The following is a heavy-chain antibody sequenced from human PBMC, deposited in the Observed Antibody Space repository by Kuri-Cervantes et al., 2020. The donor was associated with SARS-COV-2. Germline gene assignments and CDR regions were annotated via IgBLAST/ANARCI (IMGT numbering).Heavy chain of an antibody. Sequence: SVKVSCKASGGTFSSYAISWVRQAPGQGLEWMGGIIPIFGTANYAQKLQGRVTMTTDTSTSTAYMELRSLRSDDTAVYYCARDRLERYCSSTSCYTDLDYWGQGTLVTVSS. CDR1: GGTFSSYA. D-gene: IGHD2-2*02. V-gene: IGHV1-69*05. CDR2: IIPIFGTA. J-gene: IGHJ4*02. CDR3: ARDRLERYCSSTSCYTDLDY.